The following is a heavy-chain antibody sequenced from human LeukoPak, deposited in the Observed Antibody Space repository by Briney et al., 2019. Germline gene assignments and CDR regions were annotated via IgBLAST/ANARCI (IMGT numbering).Heavy chain of an antibody. D-gene: IGHD3-10*01. Sequence: PSETLSLTCTVSGGSISSYYWSWIRQPAGKGLEWIGRIYTSGSTNYNPSLKSRVTISVDTSKNQFSLKLSSVTAADTAVYYCARDRITMVRGVGHYYMDVWGKGTTVTISS. V-gene: IGHV4-4*07. CDR1: GGSISSYY. CDR3: ARDRITMVRGVGHYYMDV. J-gene: IGHJ6*03. CDR2: IYTSGST.